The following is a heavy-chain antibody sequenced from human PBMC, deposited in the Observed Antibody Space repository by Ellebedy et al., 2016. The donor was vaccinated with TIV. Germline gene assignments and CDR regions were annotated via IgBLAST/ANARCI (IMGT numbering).Heavy chain of an antibody. CDR2: ISGSGGST. V-gene: IGHV3-23*01. D-gene: IGHD2-2*01. J-gene: IGHJ4*02. CDR1: GFTFSSYA. CDR3: AKAISLDIVVVPVDY. Sequence: GESLKISCAASGFTFSSYAMSWVRQAPGKGLEWVSAISGSGGSTYYADSVKGRFTISRDNSKNTLYLQMNSLRAEDTAVYYCAKAISLDIVVVPVDYWGQGTLVTVSS.